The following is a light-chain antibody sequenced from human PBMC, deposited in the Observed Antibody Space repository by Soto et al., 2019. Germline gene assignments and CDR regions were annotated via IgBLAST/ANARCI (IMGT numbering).Light chain of an antibody. CDR3: QQYNNWPST. Sequence: EIVLTQSPATLSLSPWEQGTLSCRASQSVNSYLAWYQQKPGQAPRLLIFGASTGAPGIPGRFSGSGSGTEFTLTISSLQSEDFAVYYCQQYNNWPSTFGQGTRLEIK. CDR2: GAS. J-gene: IGKJ5*01. CDR1: QSVNSY. V-gene: IGKV3-15*01.